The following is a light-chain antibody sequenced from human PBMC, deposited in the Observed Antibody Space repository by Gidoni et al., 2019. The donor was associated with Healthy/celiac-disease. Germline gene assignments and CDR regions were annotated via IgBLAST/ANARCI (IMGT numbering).Light chain of an antibody. CDR1: SSNIGSNT. V-gene: IGLV1-44*01. Sequence: QSVLTQPPSASGTPVQRVTISCSGSSSNIGSNTVNWYQQLPGTAPKLLIYSNNQRPSGVPDRFSGSKSGTSASLAISGLQSEDEADYYCAAWDDSLNGQRFGGGTKLTVL. CDR2: SNN. CDR3: AAWDDSLNGQR. J-gene: IGLJ2*01.